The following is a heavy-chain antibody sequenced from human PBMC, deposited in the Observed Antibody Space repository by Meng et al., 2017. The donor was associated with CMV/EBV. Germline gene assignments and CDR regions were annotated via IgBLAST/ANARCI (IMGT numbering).Heavy chain of an antibody. CDR3: ARDIGGRRIAARPDY. Sequence: SETLSLTCTVSGGSISSYYWSWIRQPPGKGLEWIGYIYYSGNTYYNPSLKSRVTISIDTSKNQFSLRLSSVTAADTAVYYCARDIGGRRIAARPDYWGQGTLVTVSS. CDR2: IYYSGNT. CDR1: GGSISSYY. D-gene: IGHD6-6*01. V-gene: IGHV4-59*12. J-gene: IGHJ4*02.